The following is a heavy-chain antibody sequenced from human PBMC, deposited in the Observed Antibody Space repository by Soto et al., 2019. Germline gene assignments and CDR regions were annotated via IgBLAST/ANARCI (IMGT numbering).Heavy chain of an antibody. J-gene: IGHJ6*02. CDR3: ARSQGGSSSLDIYYYYYYGMDV. Sequence: QVQLVQSGAEVKKPGSSVKVSCKAPGGTFSSYAISWVRQATGQGLEWMGGIIPIFGTAKYAQKFQGRVTITADEYTSTGYMDLSSLRSEDTAVYYCARSQGGSSSLDIYYYYYYGMDVWGQGTTVTVSS. D-gene: IGHD2-15*01. CDR1: GGTFSSYA. V-gene: IGHV1-69*01. CDR2: IIPIFGTA.